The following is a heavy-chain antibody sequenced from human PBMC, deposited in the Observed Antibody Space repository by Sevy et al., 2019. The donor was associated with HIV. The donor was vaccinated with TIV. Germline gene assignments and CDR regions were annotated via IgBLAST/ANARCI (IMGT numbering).Heavy chain of an antibody. CDR1: GGSFTSDY. V-gene: IGHV4-59*08. CDR3: ARQYSSSFGIDY. Sequence: SETLSLTCIVSGGSFTSDYWSWIRQPPGKGVEWIGYLYNRGSTTYNPSFKSRVTISVDTSKKQIYLKLNSVTAADTAVYYCARQYSSSFGIDYWGQGTRVTVSS. D-gene: IGHD6-6*01. CDR2: LYNRGST. J-gene: IGHJ4*02.